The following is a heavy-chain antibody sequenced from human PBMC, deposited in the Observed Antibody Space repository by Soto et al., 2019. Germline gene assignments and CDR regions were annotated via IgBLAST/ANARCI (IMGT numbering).Heavy chain of an antibody. J-gene: IGHJ3*02. CDR1: GFTFDDYA. CDR3: AKDAKNLGDAFDI. Sequence: GGSLRLSCAASGFTFDDYAMHWVRQAPGKGLEWVSGISWNSGSIGYADSVKGRFTISRDNAKNSLYLQMNSLRAEDTALYYCAKDAKNLGDAFDIWGQGTMVTVSS. CDR2: ISWNSGSI. V-gene: IGHV3-9*01.